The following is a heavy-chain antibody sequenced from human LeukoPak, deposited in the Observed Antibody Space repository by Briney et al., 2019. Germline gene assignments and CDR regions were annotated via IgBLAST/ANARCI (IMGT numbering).Heavy chain of an antibody. CDR3: ARDYYDSSGYPYY. Sequence: ASVKVSFKASGYTFTGYYMHWVRQAPGQGLEWMGWINPNSGGTNYAQKFQGRVTMTRDTSISTAYMELSRLRSDDTAVYYCARDYYDSSGYPYYWGQGTLVTVSS. J-gene: IGHJ4*02. CDR2: INPNSGGT. CDR1: GYTFTGYY. V-gene: IGHV1-2*02. D-gene: IGHD3-22*01.